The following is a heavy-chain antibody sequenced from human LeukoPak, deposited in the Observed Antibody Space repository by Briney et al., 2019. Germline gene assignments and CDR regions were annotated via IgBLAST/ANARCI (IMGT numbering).Heavy chain of an antibody. Sequence: SETLSLTCTVSGGSISSYYWSWIRQPPGKGLEWIGYIYYSGSTNYNPSLKSRVTISVDTSKNQFSLKLSSVTAADTAVYYCARDSYYDSSGSTNYWGQGTLVTVSS. CDR1: GGSISSYY. CDR2: IYYSGST. D-gene: IGHD3-22*01. V-gene: IGHV4-59*12. J-gene: IGHJ4*02. CDR3: ARDSYYDSSGSTNY.